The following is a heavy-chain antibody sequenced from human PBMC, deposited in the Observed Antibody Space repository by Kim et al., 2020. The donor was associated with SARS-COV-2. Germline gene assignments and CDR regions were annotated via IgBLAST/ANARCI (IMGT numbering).Heavy chain of an antibody. CDR2: INHSGST. V-gene: IGHV4-34*01. CDR3: ASESSGTMIVVD. J-gene: IGHJ4*02. CDR1: GGSFSGYY. D-gene: IGHD3-22*01. Sequence: SETLSLTCAVYGGSFSGYYWSWIRQPPGKGLEWIGEINHSGSTNYNPSLKSRVTISVDTSKNQFSLKLSSVTAADTAVYYCASESSGTMIVVDWGQGTLVTVSS.